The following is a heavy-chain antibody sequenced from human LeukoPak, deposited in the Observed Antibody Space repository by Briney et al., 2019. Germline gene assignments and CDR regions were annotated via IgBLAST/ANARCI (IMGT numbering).Heavy chain of an antibody. CDR2: ISSHGGSE. V-gene: IGHV3-30-3*02. Sequence: GRSLSLSCAASGFTFSTYAMHWVRQTPLKGLEWVAAISSHGGSEYYADSVKGRFTISRDNSKNTLYLQVDSLRTEDTAVYYCAKKSCSVIACSGAMDVWGHGTTVTVSS. J-gene: IGHJ6*02. CDR3: AKKSCSVIACSGAMDV. D-gene: IGHD2-15*01. CDR1: GFTFSTYA.